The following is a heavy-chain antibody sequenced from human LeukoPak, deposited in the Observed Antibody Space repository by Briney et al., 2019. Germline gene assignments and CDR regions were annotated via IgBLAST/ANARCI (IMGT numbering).Heavy chain of an antibody. D-gene: IGHD3-3*01. CDR2: INHSGST. CDR1: GGSFSGYY. V-gene: IGHV4-34*01. CDR3: ARGWGVVITFDY. Sequence: PSQTLSLTCAVYGGSFSGYYWSWIHQPPGKGLEWIGEINHSGSTNYNPSLKSRVTISVDTSKNQFSLKLSSVTAADTAVYYCARGWGVVITFDYWGQGTLVTVSS. J-gene: IGHJ4*02.